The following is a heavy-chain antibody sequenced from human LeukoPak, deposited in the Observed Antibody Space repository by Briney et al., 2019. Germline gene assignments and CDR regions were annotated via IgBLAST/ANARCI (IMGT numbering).Heavy chain of an antibody. D-gene: IGHD2-21*01. CDR2: GSIYYSGST. CDR1: GGSISSSSYY. J-gene: IGHJ4*02. V-gene: IGHV4-61*05. CDR3: ARPGLAYCGADCYSTEGYYFDY. Sequence: SETLSLTCTVSGGSISSSSYYWGWIRQPPGKGLEWIGSIYYRGSIYYSGSTYYNPSLKSRVTISVDTSKNQFSLKLSSVTAADTAMYYCARPGLAYCGADCYSTEGYYFDYWSQGTLVTVSS.